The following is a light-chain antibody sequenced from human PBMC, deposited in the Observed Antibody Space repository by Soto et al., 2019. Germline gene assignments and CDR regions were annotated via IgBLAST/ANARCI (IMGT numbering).Light chain of an antibody. Sequence: QSVLTQPASVSGSPGQSITISCTGTSSDVGGYNYVSWYQQHPGKAPKLMIYEVSNRPSGVSNRFSGSKSGNTASLTISGLQAEDEADHYCSSYTSIITLYVFGSGTKVTVL. CDR1: SSDVGGYNY. V-gene: IGLV2-14*01. J-gene: IGLJ1*01. CDR2: EVS. CDR3: SSYTSIITLYV.